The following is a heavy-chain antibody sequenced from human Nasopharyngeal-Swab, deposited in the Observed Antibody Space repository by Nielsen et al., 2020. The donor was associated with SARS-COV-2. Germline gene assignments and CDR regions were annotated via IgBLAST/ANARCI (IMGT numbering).Heavy chain of an antibody. J-gene: IGHJ4*02. CDR3: TRDDWLDTAMVEY. CDR1: GFTFGDYA. V-gene: IGHV3-49*03. Sequence: GESLKISCTASGFTFGDYAMSWFRQAPGKGLEWVGFIRSKAYGGTTEYAASMKGRFTISRDDSKSIAYLQMNSLKTEDTAVYYCTRDDWLDTAMVEYWGQGTLVTVSS. CDR2: IRSKAYGGTT. D-gene: IGHD5-18*01.